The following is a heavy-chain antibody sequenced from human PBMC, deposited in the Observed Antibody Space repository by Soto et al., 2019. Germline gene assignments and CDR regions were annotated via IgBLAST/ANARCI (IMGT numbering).Heavy chain of an antibody. Sequence: ASGKVSCKASGYTFTGYFIHWARQTPGQGLEWMGWVNPNSGGTNSAQKFQGRVSMTRDTSISTAYMELSRLRFDDTAVYYCANVEGVHGDYEGSDYWGQGTM. V-gene: IGHV1-2*02. D-gene: IGHD4-17*01. CDR3: ANVEGVHGDYEGSDY. CDR2: VNPNSGGT. J-gene: IGHJ4*02. CDR1: GYTFTGYF.